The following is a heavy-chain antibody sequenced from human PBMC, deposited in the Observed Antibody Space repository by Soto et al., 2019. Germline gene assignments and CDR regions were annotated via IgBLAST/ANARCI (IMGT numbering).Heavy chain of an antibody. CDR2: IGTAGDT. V-gene: IGHV3-13*01. CDR3: ARGDCSSTSCYAFRAFDF. D-gene: IGHD2-2*01. J-gene: IGHJ3*01. CDR1: GFTFSSYD. Sequence: GGSLRLSCAASGFTFSSYDMHWVRQATGKGLEWVSAIGTAGDTYYPGSVKGRFTISRENAKNSLYLQMNSLRAGDTAVYYCARGDCSSTSCYAFRAFDFWGQGTMVTGSS.